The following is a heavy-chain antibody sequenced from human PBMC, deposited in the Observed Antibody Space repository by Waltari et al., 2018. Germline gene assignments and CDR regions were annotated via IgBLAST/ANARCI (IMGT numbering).Heavy chain of an antibody. J-gene: IGHJ4*02. CDR1: GFTFDDYA. CDR2: ISWNGGII. V-gene: IGHV3-9*01. Sequence: EVQLVESGGGLVQPGRSLRLSCAASGFTFDDYAMHWVRQAPRKGLEWVSGISWNGGIIGYADSVKGRFTISRDNAKNSLYLQMNSLRAEDTAVYYCAKDPRGYDTSGYCLWGQGTLVTVSS. CDR3: AKDPRGYDTSGYCL. D-gene: IGHD3-22*01.